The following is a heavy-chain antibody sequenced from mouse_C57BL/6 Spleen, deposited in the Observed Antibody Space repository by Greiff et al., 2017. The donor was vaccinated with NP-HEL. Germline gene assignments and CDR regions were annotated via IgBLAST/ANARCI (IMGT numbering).Heavy chain of an antibody. CDR3: ARKGGFTHSWYFDV. CDR1: GYAFSSSW. Sequence: QVQLQQSGPELVKPGASVKISCKASGYAFSSSWMNWVKQRPGKGLEWIGRIYPGDGDTNYNGKFKGKATLTADKSSSTAYMQLSSLTSEDSAVYFCARKGGFTHSWYFDVWGTGTTVTVSS. CDR2: IYPGDGDT. J-gene: IGHJ1*03. V-gene: IGHV1-82*01.